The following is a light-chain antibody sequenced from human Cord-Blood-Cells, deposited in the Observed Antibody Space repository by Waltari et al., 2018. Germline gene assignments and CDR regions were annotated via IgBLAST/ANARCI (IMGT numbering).Light chain of an antibody. CDR3: GAGHGSGSNFVRV. Sequence: QPVLTQPPSASASLGASVTLTCTLGRGSSNHKVDWYQQRHGKGPRVARRVGTGGIVGSKVDGIPGRLPRLGPGRDRYPTIKKLQEEDEGGYQRGAGHGSGSNFVRVFGGGTKLTVL. CDR2: VGTGGIVG. CDR1: RGSSNHK. J-gene: IGLJ3*02. V-gene: IGLV9-49*01.